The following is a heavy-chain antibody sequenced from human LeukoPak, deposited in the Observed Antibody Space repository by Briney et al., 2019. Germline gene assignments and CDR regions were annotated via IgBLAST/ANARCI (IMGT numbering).Heavy chain of an antibody. CDR2: INHSGST. J-gene: IGHJ4*02. D-gene: IGHD5-18*01. CDR1: GGSFSGYY. CDR3: ARGPEYSYGYRDFDY. V-gene: IGHV4-34*01. Sequence: SETLSLTCAVYGGSFSGYYWSWIRQPPVKGLEWIGEINHSGSTNYNPSLKSRVTISVDTSKNQFSLKLSSVTAADTAVYYCARGPEYSYGYRDFDYWGQGTLVTVSS.